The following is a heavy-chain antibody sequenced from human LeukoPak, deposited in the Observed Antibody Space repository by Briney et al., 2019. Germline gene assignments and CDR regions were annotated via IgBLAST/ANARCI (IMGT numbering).Heavy chain of an antibody. V-gene: IGHV3-48*04. CDR1: GFTFSSYS. D-gene: IGHD1-26*01. CDR3: AREVGATLWGAFDI. CDR2: ISSSSSTI. Sequence: PGGSLRLSCAASGFTFSSYSMNWVRQAPGKGLEWVSYISSSSSTIYYADSVKGRFTISRDNAKNSLYLQMNSLRAEDTAVYYCAREVGATLWGAFDIWGQGTMVTVSS. J-gene: IGHJ3*02.